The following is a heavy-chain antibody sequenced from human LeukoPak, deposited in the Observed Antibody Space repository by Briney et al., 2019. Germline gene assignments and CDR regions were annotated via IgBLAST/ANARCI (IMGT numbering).Heavy chain of an antibody. CDR1: GVSIGSGDYY. V-gene: IGHV4-30-4*01. D-gene: IGHD2-15*01. J-gene: IGHJ4*02. Sequence: SETLSLTCTVSGVSIGSGDYYWSWIRQPPGEGLEWIGYIYYSGSTYYNPSLKGRVAISMDTSKNQFSLKLTSVAAADTAVYYCARIVGYCSGGNCYSFRFDYWGQGTLATVSS. CDR2: IYYSGST. CDR3: ARIVGYCSGGNCYSFRFDY.